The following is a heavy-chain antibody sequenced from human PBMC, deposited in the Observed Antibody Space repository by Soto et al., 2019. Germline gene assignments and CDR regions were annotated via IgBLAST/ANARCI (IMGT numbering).Heavy chain of an antibody. CDR3: ATDTAGSFDY. J-gene: IGHJ4*02. V-gene: IGHV1-69*13. Sequence: EASVKVSCKASGGTFSSYAISWVRQAPGQGLEWMGGIIPIFGTANYAQKFQGRVTITADESTSTAYMELSSLRSEDTAVYYCATDTAGSFDYWGQGTLVTVSS. CDR1: GGTFSSYA. D-gene: IGHD2-21*02. CDR2: IIPIFGTA.